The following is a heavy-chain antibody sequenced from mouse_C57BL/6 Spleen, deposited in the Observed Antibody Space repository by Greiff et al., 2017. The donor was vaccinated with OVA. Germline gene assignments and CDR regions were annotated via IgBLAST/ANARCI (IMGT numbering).Heavy chain of an antibody. J-gene: IGHJ2*01. CDR1: GYTFTDYY. Sequence: VQLQQSGPELVKPGASVKISCKASGYTFTDYYMNWVKQSHGKSLEWIGDINPNNGGTSYNQKFKGKATLTVDKSSSTAYMELRSLTSEDSAVYYCARWGSNSLDYWGQGTTLTVSS. V-gene: IGHV1-26*01. CDR2: INPNNGGT. D-gene: IGHD2-5*01. CDR3: ARWGSNSLDY.